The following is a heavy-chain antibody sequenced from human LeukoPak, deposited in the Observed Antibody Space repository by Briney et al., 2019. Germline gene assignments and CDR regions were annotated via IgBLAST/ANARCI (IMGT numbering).Heavy chain of an antibody. D-gene: IGHD3-22*01. CDR3: ARGGSSGYYYYFDY. CDR1: GGSISSSGYY. Sequence: SETLSLTCTVSGGSISSSGYYWSWIRQPPGKGLEWIGEINHSGSTNYNPSLKSRVTISVDTSKNQFSLKLSSVTAADTAVYYCARGGSSGYYYYFDYWGQGTLVTVSS. V-gene: IGHV4-39*07. CDR2: INHSGST. J-gene: IGHJ4*02.